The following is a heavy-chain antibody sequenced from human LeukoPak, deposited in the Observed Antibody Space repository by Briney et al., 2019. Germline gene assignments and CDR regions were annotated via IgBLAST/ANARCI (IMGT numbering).Heavy chain of an antibody. V-gene: IGHV4-39*07. D-gene: IGHD1-26*01. CDR2: INYSGST. J-gene: IGHJ5*02. Sequence: SETLSLTCSVSGGSIITTSYYWGWIRQPPGKGLEWIGSINYSGSTYYNPSLKSRVTISVDTSKNHFSLKLNSVTAADTAVFYCARDDGGSTGRSDPWGQGTLVTVSS. CDR3: ARDDGGSTGRSDP. CDR1: GGSIITTSYY.